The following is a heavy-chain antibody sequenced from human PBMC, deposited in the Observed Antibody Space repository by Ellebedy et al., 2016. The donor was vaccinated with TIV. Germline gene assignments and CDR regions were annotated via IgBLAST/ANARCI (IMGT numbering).Heavy chain of an antibody. CDR1: GYTFTSYD. CDR2: MNPNSDNT. CDR3: ARASDYYESSGYMDAFDM. J-gene: IGHJ3*02. Sequence: ASVKVSCKTSGYTFTSYDINWVRQAPGQGLEWMGWMNPNSDNTGYAQKFQGRVTMTRNTSTSPAYMELSSLGSEDTAVYYCARASDYYESSGYMDAFDMWGQGTMVTVSP. D-gene: IGHD3-22*01. V-gene: IGHV1-8*01.